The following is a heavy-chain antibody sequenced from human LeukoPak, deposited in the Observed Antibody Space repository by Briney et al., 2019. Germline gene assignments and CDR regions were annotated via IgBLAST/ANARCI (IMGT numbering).Heavy chain of an antibody. Sequence: PGGSLRLSCAASGFTFSSYAMSWVRQAPGKGLEWVSAISGSGGSTYYADSVKGRFTISRDNSKNTQYLQMNSLRAEDTAVYYCARTPKDYYYYMDVWGKGTTVTVSS. J-gene: IGHJ6*03. CDR3: ARTPKDYYYYMDV. CDR2: ISGSGGST. D-gene: IGHD1/OR15-1a*01. V-gene: IGHV3-23*01. CDR1: GFTFSSYA.